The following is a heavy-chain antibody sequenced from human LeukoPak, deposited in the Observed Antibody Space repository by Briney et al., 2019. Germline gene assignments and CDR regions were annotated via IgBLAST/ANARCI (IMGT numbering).Heavy chain of an antibody. D-gene: IGHD3-10*01. V-gene: IGHV3-30*18. Sequence: GRSLRLSCAASGFTFSSYGMHWVRQASGKGLEWVAVISYDGSNKYYADSVKGRFTISRDNSKNTLYLQMNSLRAEDTAVYYCAKDDMVRGVITGYYFDYWGQGTLVTVSS. CDR2: ISYDGSNK. J-gene: IGHJ4*02. CDR3: AKDDMVRGVITGYYFDY. CDR1: GFTFSSYG.